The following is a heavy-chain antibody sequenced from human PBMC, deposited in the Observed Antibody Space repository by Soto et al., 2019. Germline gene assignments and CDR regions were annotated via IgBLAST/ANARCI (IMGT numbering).Heavy chain of an antibody. V-gene: IGHV1-69*04. D-gene: IGHD3-10*01. Sequence: QVQLVQSGAEVKRPGSSVKVSCKASGDTFSFYSINWVRQAPGLGLEWMGRVNPILSMSNYAQRFQGRVKMTADKSTSTAYMELSGLRSEGTAMYYCATSYGSGYRAFDYWGQGALVTVSS. CDR3: ATSYGSGYRAFDY. CDR1: GDTFSFYS. CDR2: VNPILSMS. J-gene: IGHJ4*02.